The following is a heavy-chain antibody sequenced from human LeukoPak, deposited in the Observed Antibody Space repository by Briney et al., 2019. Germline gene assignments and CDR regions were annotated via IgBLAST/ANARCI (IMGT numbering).Heavy chain of an antibody. D-gene: IGHD3-22*01. CDR2: IWYDGSNK. CDR1: GFTFSTYG. CDR3: ARDQSSSGSFDY. V-gene: IGHV3-33*01. Sequence: SGRSLRLSCAASGFTFSTYGMHWVRQAPGKGLEWLAVIWYDGSNKYYADSGKGRFTMSRDNSKNTLYLQMDSLRGEDTAAYYCARDQSSSGSFDYWGQGTLVTVSS. J-gene: IGHJ4*02.